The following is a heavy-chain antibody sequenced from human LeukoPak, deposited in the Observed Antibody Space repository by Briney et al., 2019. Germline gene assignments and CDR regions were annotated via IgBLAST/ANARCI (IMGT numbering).Heavy chain of an antibody. Sequence: SLRLSWAPSGFTFGSYEMSWDRQVPGKGLEWVLYISSSGSSIYYADSVKGRFTISRDNAKNSQYLQMNSLGAEVTAVYYCARATVGFDYWGQGTLVTVSS. CDR1: GFTFGSYE. CDR3: ARATVGFDY. D-gene: IGHD3-3*01. J-gene: IGHJ4*02. CDR2: ISSSGSSI. V-gene: IGHV3-48*03.